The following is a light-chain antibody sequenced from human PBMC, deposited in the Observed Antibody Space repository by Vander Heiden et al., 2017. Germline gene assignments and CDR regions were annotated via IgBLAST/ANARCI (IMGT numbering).Light chain of an antibody. CDR1: QSISSY. J-gene: IGKJ4*01. V-gene: IGKV1-39*01. CDR2: AAS. Sequence: DIQMTQSPSSLSASGGDRVTITCRASQSISSYVNWYQQNPGKAPKLLIYAASSLQSVFPSRFSGSESGTVFTLTISSLQPEEFATYLCQQSYSTALTCGGGTKVEIK. CDR3: QQSYSTALT.